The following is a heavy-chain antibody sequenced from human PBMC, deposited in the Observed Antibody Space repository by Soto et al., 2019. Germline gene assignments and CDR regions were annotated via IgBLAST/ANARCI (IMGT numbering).Heavy chain of an antibody. V-gene: IGHV5-10-1*01. CDR2: IDPSDSYT. Sequence: PGESPKISCNGSGYSFTSYWISWVRQMPGKGLEWMGRIDPSDSYTNYSPSFQGHVTISADKSISTAYLQWSSLKASDTAMYYCARQYYDFWSGFRFDPWGQGTLVPLSS. J-gene: IGHJ5*02. CDR1: GYSFTSYW. CDR3: ARQYYDFWSGFRFDP. D-gene: IGHD3-3*01.